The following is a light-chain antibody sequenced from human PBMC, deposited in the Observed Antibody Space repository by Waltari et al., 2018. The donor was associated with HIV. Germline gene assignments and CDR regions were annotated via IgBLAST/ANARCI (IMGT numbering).Light chain of an antibody. V-gene: IGKV3-15*01. CDR1: RTIGIN. Sequence: IVMTQSPATLSVSPGDRATVSCRASRTIGINLAWYQQKPGESPTLIIYGASLRAACVPARFSGGGSGTEFTLTISSLESADFATYYCQHYSAWPPYTFGPGTKVDI. CDR2: GAS. CDR3: QHYSAWPPYT. J-gene: IGKJ2*01.